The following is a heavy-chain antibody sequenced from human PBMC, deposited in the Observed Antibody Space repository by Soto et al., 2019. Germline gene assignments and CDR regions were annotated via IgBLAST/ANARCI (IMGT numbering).Heavy chain of an antibody. CDR1: GFALSDYH. CDR3: ARVGQFDY. J-gene: IGHJ4*01. V-gene: IGHV3-11*01. CDR2: INPGGTPM. Sequence: QVQLVESGGGLVETGGSLRLSCAASGFALSDYHMAWIRQAPGKGLEWVSYINPGGTPMYYADSVKGRFTISRDNAKNSMYLLMNNLRDEDSAVYYCARVGQFDYWGHGTLGTVSS.